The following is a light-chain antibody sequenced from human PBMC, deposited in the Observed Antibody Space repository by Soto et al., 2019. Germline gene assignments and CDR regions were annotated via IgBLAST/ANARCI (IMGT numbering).Light chain of an antibody. Sequence: QSVLTQPPSASGTPGQRVTISCSGSSSNIGSNTVKWYQQLPRTAPKLLIYSNKRRPSGVPDRFSGSKSGTSASLAISGLQSEDEADYYCAAWDDRLNGYIFGTGTKVTVL. CDR3: AAWDDRLNGYI. CDR2: SNK. CDR1: SSNIGSNT. J-gene: IGLJ1*01. V-gene: IGLV1-44*01.